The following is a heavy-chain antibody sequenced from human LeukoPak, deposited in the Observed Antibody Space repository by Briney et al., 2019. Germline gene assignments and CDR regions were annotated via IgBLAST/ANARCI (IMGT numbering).Heavy chain of an antibody. CDR1: GYSFNNYW. J-gene: IGHJ6*03. CDR3: ARHSIAAAGTNYYYYMDV. D-gene: IGHD6-13*01. V-gene: IGHV5-51*01. Sequence: GESLKIPCKGSGYSFNNYWIGWVRQMPGKGLEWMGIIYPGDSDTRYSPSFQGQVTISADKSISTAYLQWSSLKASDTVMYYGARHSIAAAGTNYYYYMDVWGKGTTVTVSS. CDR2: IYPGDSDT.